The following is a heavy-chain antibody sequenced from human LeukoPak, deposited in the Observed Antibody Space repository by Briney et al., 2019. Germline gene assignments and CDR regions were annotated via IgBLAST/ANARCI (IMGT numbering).Heavy chain of an antibody. Sequence: GGSLRLSCAASGFALPGHTMTWLRQAPGKGLEWVSIIGGRDDRTYYADFVKGRFTISRDNSKNILYLQMNNLRAEDTAVYYCAKDPNPLYDLWSGYKWGQGTLVTVSS. J-gene: IGHJ4*02. CDR3: AKDPNPLYDLWSGYK. V-gene: IGHV3-23*01. CDR2: IGGRDDRT. D-gene: IGHD3-3*01. CDR1: GFALPGHT.